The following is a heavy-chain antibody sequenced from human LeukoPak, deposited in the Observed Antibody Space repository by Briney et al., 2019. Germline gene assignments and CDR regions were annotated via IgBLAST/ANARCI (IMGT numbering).Heavy chain of an antibody. CDR1: GFTFSSYW. D-gene: IGHD6-19*01. V-gene: IGHV3-74*01. J-gene: IGHJ4*02. CDR3: ARVVGSSGWYLGY. Sequence: GGSLRLSCAASGFTFSSYWMRWVRQAPGKGLVWVSRINSDGSSTSYADSVKGRFTISRDNAKNTLYLQMNSLRAEDTAVYYCARVVGSSGWYLGYWGQGTLVTVSS. CDR2: INSDGSST.